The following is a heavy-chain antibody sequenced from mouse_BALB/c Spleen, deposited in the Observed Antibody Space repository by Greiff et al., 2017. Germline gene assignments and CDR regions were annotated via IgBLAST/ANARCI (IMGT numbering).Heavy chain of an antibody. CDR1: GYTFTSYW. CDR3: ARGGYCAMDY. V-gene: IGHV1-7*01. J-gene: IGHJ4*01. D-gene: IGHD1-1*02. Sequence: VQLQQSGAELAKPGASVKMSCKASGYTFTSYWMHWVKQRPGQGLEWIGYINPSTGYTEYNQKFKDKATLTADKSSSTAYMQLSSLTSEDSAVYCCARGGYCAMDYWGQGTSVTVSS. CDR2: INPSTGYT.